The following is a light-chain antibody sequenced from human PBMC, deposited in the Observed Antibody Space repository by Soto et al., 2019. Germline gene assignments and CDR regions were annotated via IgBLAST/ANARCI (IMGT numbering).Light chain of an antibody. Sequence: ALTQPASVSGSPGQSITISCAGTRSDIGASNSVSWYQHLPGRSPTLIIYEATNRPSGVSERFSGSKAGDTAPLTISGLQADDESEYFCISYKTDDTFVFGGGTKV. V-gene: IGLV2-14*01. CDR1: RSDIGASNS. CDR3: ISYKTDDTFV. J-gene: IGLJ1*01. CDR2: EAT.